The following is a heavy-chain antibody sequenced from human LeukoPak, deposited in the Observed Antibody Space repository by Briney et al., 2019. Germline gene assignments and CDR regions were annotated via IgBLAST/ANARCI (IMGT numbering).Heavy chain of an antibody. V-gene: IGHV3-33*01. Sequence: GGSLRLSCAASGFIFDTYGMHWVRQAPGKGLEWVAVIWHDGSNKYYADSVKGRFTISRDNSKNTLYLQMNSLRADDTAVYYCATDRSYAYDYWGQGTLVTVSS. CDR2: IWHDGSNK. CDR3: ATDRSYAYDY. CDR1: GFIFDTYG. J-gene: IGHJ4*02. D-gene: IGHD5-12*01.